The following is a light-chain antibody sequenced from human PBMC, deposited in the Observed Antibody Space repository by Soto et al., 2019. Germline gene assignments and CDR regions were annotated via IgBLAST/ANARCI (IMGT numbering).Light chain of an antibody. Sequence: EIVLTQSPATLSLSPGERATLSCRASQSVSTYLAWYQQQPGQAPRLLIYDASTRATGIPARFSGSGSGTDFTLTLSSLEPEDFAVYYCQQRSNWPPTWTFGQGTKVEIK. CDR3: QQRSNWPPTWT. J-gene: IGKJ1*01. V-gene: IGKV3-11*01. CDR1: QSVSTY. CDR2: DAS.